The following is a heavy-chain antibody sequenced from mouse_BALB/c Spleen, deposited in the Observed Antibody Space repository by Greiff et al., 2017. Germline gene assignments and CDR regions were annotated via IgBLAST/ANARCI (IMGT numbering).Heavy chain of an antibody. Sequence: EVQGVESGGGLVKPGGSLKLSCAASGFTFSDYYMYWVRQTPEKRLEWVATISDGGSYTYYPDSVKGRFTISRDNAKNNLYLQMSSLKSEDTAMYYCAREDGKGAGYFDYWGQGTTLTVSS. CDR2: ISDGGSYT. D-gene: IGHD1-1*01. V-gene: IGHV5-4*02. CDR1: GFTFSDYY. CDR3: AREDGKGAGYFDY. J-gene: IGHJ2*01.